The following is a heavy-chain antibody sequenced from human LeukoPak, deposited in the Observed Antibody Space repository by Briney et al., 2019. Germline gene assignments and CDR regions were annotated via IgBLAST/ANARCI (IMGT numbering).Heavy chain of an antibody. V-gene: IGHV3-66*01. D-gene: IGHD3-22*01. J-gene: IGHJ4*02. CDR1: GFTVSSNY. CDR2: IYSGDST. CDR3: TRIFYYGTRGYYPDF. Sequence: GGSLRLSCAASGFTVSSNYMSWVRQAPGKGLEWVSVIYSGDSTNYADSVKGRFTFSRDDPKNSLYLQMNSLTTEDTAVYYCTRIFYYGTRGYYPDFWGQGTLVTVSS.